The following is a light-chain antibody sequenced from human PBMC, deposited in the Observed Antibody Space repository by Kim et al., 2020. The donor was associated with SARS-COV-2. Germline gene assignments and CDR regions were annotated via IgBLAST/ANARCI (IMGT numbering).Light chain of an antibody. Sequence: SASVGDRVTISCRASQRINNWLVWYQQKPGKAPKLLVYAASTLQSGVPSRFSGSGSGTDFTLTINNLQPEDFATYYCQQANSFPHTFGQGTKLEI. V-gene: IGKV1-12*01. CDR3: QQANSFPHT. CDR2: AAS. J-gene: IGKJ2*01. CDR1: QRINNW.